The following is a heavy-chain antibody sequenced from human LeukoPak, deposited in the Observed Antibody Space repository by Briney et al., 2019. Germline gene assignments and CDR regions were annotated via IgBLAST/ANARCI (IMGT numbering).Heavy chain of an antibody. D-gene: IGHD2-2*01. Sequence: SETLSLTCAVYGGSFRGYYWSWIRQPPGKGLEWIGEINHSGSTNYNPSLKSRVTISLDTPMKKFSLKLNSVTAADTAVYYCASTERCSTTCPLDYWGQGTLVTVSS. CDR2: INHSGST. CDR3: ASTERCSTTCPLDY. CDR1: GGSFRGYY. V-gene: IGHV4-34*01. J-gene: IGHJ4*02.